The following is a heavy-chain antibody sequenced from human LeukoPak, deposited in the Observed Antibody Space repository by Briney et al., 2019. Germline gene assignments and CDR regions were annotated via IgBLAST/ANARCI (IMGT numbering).Heavy chain of an antibody. V-gene: IGHV1-8*03. CDR1: GYTFTSYD. CDR3: ARGGDDYGDYVPFDY. Sequence: ASVKVSCKASGYTFTSYDINWVRQATGQGLEWMGWMNPNSGNTGYAQRFQGRVTITRNTSISTAYMELSSLRSEDTAVYYCARGGDDYGDYVPFDYWGQGTLVTVSS. J-gene: IGHJ4*02. D-gene: IGHD4-17*01. CDR2: MNPNSGNT.